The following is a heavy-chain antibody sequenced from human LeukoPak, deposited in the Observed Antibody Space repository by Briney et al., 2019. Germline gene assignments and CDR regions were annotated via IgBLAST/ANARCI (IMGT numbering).Heavy chain of an antibody. D-gene: IGHD3-3*01. Sequence: PGGSLRLSCAASGFTFSSYAMSWVRQAPGKGLEWVSGISISGGSTSYADSVKGRFTISRDNAKNSLYLQMNSLRAEDTAVYYCARASVVFLGDFDYWGQGTLVTVSS. J-gene: IGHJ4*02. CDR1: GFTFSSYA. CDR2: ISISGGST. V-gene: IGHV3-23*01. CDR3: ARASVVFLGDFDY.